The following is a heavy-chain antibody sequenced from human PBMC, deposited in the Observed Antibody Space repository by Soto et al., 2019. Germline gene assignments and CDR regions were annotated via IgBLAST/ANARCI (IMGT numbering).Heavy chain of an antibody. V-gene: IGHV4-30-4*01. CDR3: ARGDFWPLFDY. D-gene: IGHD3-3*01. CDR1: GGSISSGDYY. Sequence: SETLSLTCTVSGGSISSGDYYWSWIRQPPGKGLEWIGYIYYSGSTYYNPSLKSRVTISVDTSKNQFSLKLNSVTAADTAVYYCARGDFWPLFDYWGQGTLVTVSS. J-gene: IGHJ4*02. CDR2: IYYSGST.